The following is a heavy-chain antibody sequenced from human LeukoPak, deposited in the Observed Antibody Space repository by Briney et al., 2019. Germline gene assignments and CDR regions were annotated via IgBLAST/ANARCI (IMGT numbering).Heavy chain of an antibody. CDR3: ARGGSCYGYFDY. D-gene: IGHD1-26*01. Sequence: SETLSLTCTVSGGSISSYYWSWIRQPPGKGLEWIGCIYYSGSTNYNPSLKSRVTISVDASKNQFSLKLSSVTAADTAVYYCARGGSCYGYFDYWGQGTLVTVSS. CDR1: GGSISSYY. V-gene: IGHV4-59*01. J-gene: IGHJ4*02. CDR2: IYYSGST.